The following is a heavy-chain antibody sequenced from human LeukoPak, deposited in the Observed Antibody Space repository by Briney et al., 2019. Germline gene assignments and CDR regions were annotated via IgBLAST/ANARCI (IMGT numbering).Heavy chain of an antibody. D-gene: IGHD5-18*01. J-gene: IGHJ4*02. CDR2: INPNSGGT. CDR3: ARGRDTSFDY. V-gene: IGHV1-2*02. CDR1: GYTFTGYY. Sequence: ASVKVSCKASGYTFTGYYMHWVRQAPGQGLEWMGWINPNSGGTDYAQKFQGRVTMTRDTPISTAYMELSSLRSDDTALYYCARGRDTSFDYWGQGTLVTVSS.